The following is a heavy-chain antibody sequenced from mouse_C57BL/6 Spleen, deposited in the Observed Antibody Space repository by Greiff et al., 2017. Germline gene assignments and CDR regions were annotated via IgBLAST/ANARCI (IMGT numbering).Heavy chain of an antibody. V-gene: IGHV1-26*01. J-gene: IGHJ4*01. Sequence: EVQLQQSGPELVKPGSSVKISCKASGYTFTDYYMNLVKQSHGKSLEWIGDINPNNGGTSYNQKFKGKATLTVDKSSSTAYMELRSLTSEDSAVYYCARSGAAQAYYAMDYWGQGTSVTVSS. CDR1: GYTFTDYY. CDR2: INPNNGGT. CDR3: ARSGAAQAYYAMDY. D-gene: IGHD3-2*02.